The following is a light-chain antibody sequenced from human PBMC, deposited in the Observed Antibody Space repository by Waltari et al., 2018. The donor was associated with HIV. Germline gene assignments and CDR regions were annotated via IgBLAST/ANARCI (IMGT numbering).Light chain of an antibody. J-gene: IGLJ2*01. CDR1: TRAVGSYNL. CDR3: CSYAGSSSSVV. V-gene: IGLV2-23*02. CDR2: HLS. Sequence: QSALTQPVSVSVSPGQSITITGAGTTRAVGSYNLVSWYQQHPVKGPKIISYHLSPRPSGVSDRFSGSKSGNTASLTISGLQAADEADYHCCSYAGSSSSVVFGGGTKVTVL.